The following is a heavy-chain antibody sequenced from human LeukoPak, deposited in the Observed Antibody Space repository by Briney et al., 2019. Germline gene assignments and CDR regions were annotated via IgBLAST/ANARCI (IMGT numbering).Heavy chain of an antibody. D-gene: IGHD4-17*01. CDR3: ARVTYVDDMLYQYFDY. CDR2: IFHSGNS. Sequence: PSETLSLTCAVSSYSISGGSYWGWIRQSPGTGLEWVGSIFHSGNSYYNPSLKSRLTMSVDTSKNQFSLKLTSVTAADTALYYCARVTYVDDMLYQYFDYWGQGILVTVSS. V-gene: IGHV4-38-2*01. J-gene: IGHJ4*02. CDR1: SYSISGGSY.